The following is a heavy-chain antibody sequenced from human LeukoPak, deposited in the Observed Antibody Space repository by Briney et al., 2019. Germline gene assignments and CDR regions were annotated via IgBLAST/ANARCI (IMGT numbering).Heavy chain of an antibody. J-gene: IGHJ4*02. Sequence: PGGSLRLSCAASGFSFSSSSMSWVRQAPGKGLEWVSYIDSTSTYIFYADSVQGRFTLSRDNAKNSLILQMNSLRAEDTAVYYCARDTSGSQVITYLDYWGQEILVTVAS. CDR2: IDSTSTYI. D-gene: IGHD3-10*01. CDR1: GFSFSSSS. CDR3: ARDTSGSQVITYLDY. V-gene: IGHV3-21*01.